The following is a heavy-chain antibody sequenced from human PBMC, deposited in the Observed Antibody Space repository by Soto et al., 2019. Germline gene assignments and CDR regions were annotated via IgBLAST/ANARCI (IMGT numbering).Heavy chain of an antibody. J-gene: IGHJ5*02. Sequence: SVTVSCKASGGSFSSYTISWVRQVPGQGLECMGRIIPILGIANYAQKRQGRVTITADKSTSTAYMELSSLRSEDTAVYYCVRGLAMYSSSSNWFDPWGQGTLVTVSS. V-gene: IGHV1-69*02. CDR2: IIPILGIA. CDR3: VRGLAMYSSSSNWFDP. D-gene: IGHD6-6*01. CDR1: GGSFSSYT.